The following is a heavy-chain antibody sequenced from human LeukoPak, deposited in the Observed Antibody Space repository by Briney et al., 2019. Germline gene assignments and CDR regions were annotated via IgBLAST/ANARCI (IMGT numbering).Heavy chain of an antibody. V-gene: IGHV3-15*01. CDR1: GFTFSTYA. Sequence: GGSLRLSCAASGFTFSTYAIHWVRQAPGRGLEWVGRIKSKTDGGTTDYAAPVKGRFTISRDDSKNTLYLQMNSLKTEDTAVYYCTTSEAMYYYYYYMDVWGKGTTVTVSS. CDR2: IKSKTDGGTT. J-gene: IGHJ6*03. CDR3: TTSEAMYYYYYYMDV.